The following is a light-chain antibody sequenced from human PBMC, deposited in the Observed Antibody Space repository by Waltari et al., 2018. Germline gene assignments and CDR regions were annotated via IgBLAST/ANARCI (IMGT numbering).Light chain of an antibody. Sequence: IQMTQSPSSLSASVGDRVTITCRASQSISSYFNWYQQKPGKAPKLLIYAASSLQSGVPSRFSGSGAVTDFTLTISSLQPEDCATYYCQQSYSTPQTFGQGTKVEIK. CDR1: QSISSY. CDR3: QQSYSTPQT. J-gene: IGKJ1*01. CDR2: AAS. V-gene: IGKV1-39*01.